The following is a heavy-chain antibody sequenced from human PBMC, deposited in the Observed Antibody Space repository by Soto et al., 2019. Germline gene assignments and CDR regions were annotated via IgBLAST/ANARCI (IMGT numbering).Heavy chain of an antibody. J-gene: IGHJ4*02. V-gene: IGHV4-39*01. CDR2: IYYSGST. D-gene: IGHD3-9*01. CDR1: GGSISSSSYY. Sequence: QLQLQESGPGLVKPSETLSLTCTVSGGSISSSSYYWGWIRQPPGKGLEWIGSIYYSGSTYYNPSLKSRVTISVDTSKNQFSLKLSSVTAADTDVYYCARLGTIFAFDYWGQGTLVTVSS. CDR3: ARLGTIFAFDY.